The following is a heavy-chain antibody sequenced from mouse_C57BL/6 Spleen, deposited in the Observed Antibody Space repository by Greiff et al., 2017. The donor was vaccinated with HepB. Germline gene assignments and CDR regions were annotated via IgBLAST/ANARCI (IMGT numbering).Heavy chain of an antibody. CDR1: GYTFTSYW. V-gene: IGHV1-69*01. CDR2: IDPSDSYT. J-gene: IGHJ1*03. D-gene: IGHD2-1*01. Sequence: QVQLQQSGAELVMPGASVKLSCKASGYTFTSYWMHWVKQRPGQGLEWIGEIDPSDSYTNYNQKFKGKSTLTVDKSSSTAYMQLSSLTSEDSAVYYCARSVYRGLDWYFDVWGTGTTVTVSS. CDR3: ARSVYRGLDWYFDV.